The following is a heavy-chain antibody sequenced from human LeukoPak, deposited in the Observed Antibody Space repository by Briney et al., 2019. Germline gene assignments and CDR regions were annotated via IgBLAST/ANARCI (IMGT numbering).Heavy chain of an antibody. J-gene: IGHJ4*02. D-gene: IGHD5-18*01. Sequence: GGSLRLSCAASGFTFSTYSMNWVRQTPGKGLEWVSSISSSSGYIHYADSVKGRFTISRDNAKNSLYLQMNSLRDTDTAVYYCARGKVGYSYFDYWGQGTLVTVSS. CDR1: GFTFSTYS. CDR2: ISSSSGYI. V-gene: IGHV3-21*01. CDR3: ARGKVGYSYFDY.